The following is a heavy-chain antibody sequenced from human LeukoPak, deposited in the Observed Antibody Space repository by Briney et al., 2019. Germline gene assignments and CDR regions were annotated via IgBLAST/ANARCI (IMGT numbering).Heavy chain of an antibody. D-gene: IGHD2-15*01. CDR1: GFTFSGSA. CDR3: TRWGCSGGIHYGDYYYYMDV. V-gene: IGHV3-73*01. Sequence: GGSLRLSCAASGFTFSGSAMHWERQASGKGLEWVGRIRSKANSYATAYAASVKGRFTISRDDSKNTAYLQMNSLKTEDTAVYYCTRWGCSGGIHYGDYYYYMDVWGKGTTVTVSS. J-gene: IGHJ6*03. CDR2: IRSKANSYAT.